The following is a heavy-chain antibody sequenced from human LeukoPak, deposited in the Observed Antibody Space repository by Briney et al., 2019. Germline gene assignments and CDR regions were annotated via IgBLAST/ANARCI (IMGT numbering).Heavy chain of an antibody. J-gene: IGHJ4*02. CDR2: INPNSGGT. D-gene: IGHD2-15*01. Sequence: ASVKVSCKASGGTFSSYAISWVRQAPGQGLEWMGRINPNSGGTSYAQKFQGRVTMTRDTSISTAYMELSRLTSDDTAVYYCAREENCSGGSCYYYWGQGTLVTVSS. CDR3: AREENCSGGSCYYY. CDR1: GGTFSSYA. V-gene: IGHV1-2*06.